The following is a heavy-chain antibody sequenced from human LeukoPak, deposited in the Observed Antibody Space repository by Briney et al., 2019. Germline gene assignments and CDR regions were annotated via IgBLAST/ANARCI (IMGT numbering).Heavy chain of an antibody. J-gene: IGHJ4*02. CDR2: IYYSGST. CDR3: ARAYSGSYYAYYFDY. V-gene: IGHV4-59*02. Sequence: SETLSLTCTVSGVSVSSHYWSWVRQPPGKGLEWIGYIYYSGSTNYNPALKSRVTISVDASNNLFSLNLRSVTAADTAVYYCARAYSGSYYAYYFDYWGQGTLVTVSS. CDR1: GVSVSSHY. D-gene: IGHD1-26*01.